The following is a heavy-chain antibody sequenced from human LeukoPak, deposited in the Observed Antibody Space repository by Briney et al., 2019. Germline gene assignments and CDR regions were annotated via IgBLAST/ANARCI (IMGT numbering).Heavy chain of an antibody. Sequence: GGSLRLSCTASAFTFSSYNMNWVRQAPGKGLEWVSSISSSSNYIFYTNSVKGRFTISRDNAKNSLYLQMNSLRAEDTAVYYCARDPRGTVTTTYYYYYMDVWGKGTTVTVSS. CDR1: AFTFSSYN. D-gene: IGHD4-17*01. CDR2: ISSSSNYI. V-gene: IGHV3-21*01. J-gene: IGHJ6*03. CDR3: ARDPRGTVTTTYYYYYMDV.